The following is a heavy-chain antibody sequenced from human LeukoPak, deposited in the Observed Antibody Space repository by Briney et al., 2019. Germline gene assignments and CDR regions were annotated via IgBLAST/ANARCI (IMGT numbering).Heavy chain of an antibody. D-gene: IGHD3-3*01. CDR1: GYTFTGYY. CDR3: ARSRYSEEPQAFDY. Sequence: GASVKVSCKASGYTFTGYYMHWVRQAPGQGLEWMGWINPNSGGTNYAQKFQGRVTMTRDTSISTAYMELSRLRSDDTAVYYCARSRYSEEPQAFDYWGQGTLVTVSS. CDR2: INPNSGGT. J-gene: IGHJ4*02. V-gene: IGHV1-2*02.